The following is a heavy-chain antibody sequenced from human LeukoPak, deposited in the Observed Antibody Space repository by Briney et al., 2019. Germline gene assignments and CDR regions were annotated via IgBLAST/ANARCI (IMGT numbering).Heavy chain of an antibody. CDR1: GGYVSSGSYY. CDR3: ARDQGIVGAFDY. Sequence: PSQTLSLTCTVSGGYVSSGSYYWSWIRQPPGKGLEWIGFIYYSGSTTNYNPSLKSRVTISVDTSKNQFSLKLSSVTAADTAVYYCARDQGIVGAFDYWGQGTLVTVSS. V-gene: IGHV4-61*01. J-gene: IGHJ4*02. CDR2: IYYSGSTT. D-gene: IGHD3-22*01.